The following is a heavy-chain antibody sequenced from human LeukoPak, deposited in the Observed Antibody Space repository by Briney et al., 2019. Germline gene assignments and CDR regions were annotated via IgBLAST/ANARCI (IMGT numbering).Heavy chain of an antibody. CDR2: VNPSGGST. J-gene: IGHJ4*02. Sequence: ASVKVSCKASGYTFTTYYLHWVRQAPGQGLEWVGIVNPSGGSTNYAQKFQGRVTMTRDTSTGTVYMELSSLRSEDTAIYYCARVARGQLVQFDYWGQGTLVTVSS. D-gene: IGHD6-6*01. CDR1: GYTFTTYY. V-gene: IGHV1-46*01. CDR3: ARVARGQLVQFDY.